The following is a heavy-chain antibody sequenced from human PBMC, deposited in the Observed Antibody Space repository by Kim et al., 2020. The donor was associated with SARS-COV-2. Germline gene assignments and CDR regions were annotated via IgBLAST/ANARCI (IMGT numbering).Heavy chain of an antibody. V-gene: IGHV3-21*01. J-gene: IGHJ4*02. Sequence: GGSLRLSCAASGFTFSSYSMNWVRQAPGKGLEWVSSISSSSSYIYYADSVKGRFTISRDNAKNSLYLQMNSLRAEDTAVYYCATRAPAGGITIFGVVIIESDYFVYWGQGTLVTVSS. CDR2: ISSSSSYI. D-gene: IGHD3-3*01. CDR1: GFTFSSYS. CDR3: ATRAPAGGITIFGVVIIESDYFVY.